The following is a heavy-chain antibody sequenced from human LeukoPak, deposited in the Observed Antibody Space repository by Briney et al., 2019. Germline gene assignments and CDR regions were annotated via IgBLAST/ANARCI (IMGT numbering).Heavy chain of an antibody. J-gene: IGHJ6*03. D-gene: IGHD1-26*01. V-gene: IGHV1-24*01. Sequence: GASVKVSXKVSGYTLTELSMHWVRQAPGKGLEWMGGFDPEDGETIYAQKFQGRVTMTEDTSTDTAYMELSSLRSEDTAVYYCATTTHSGSYATLGYYYYMDVWGKGTTVTVSS. CDR3: ATTTHSGSYATLGYYYYMDV. CDR1: GYTLTELS. CDR2: FDPEDGET.